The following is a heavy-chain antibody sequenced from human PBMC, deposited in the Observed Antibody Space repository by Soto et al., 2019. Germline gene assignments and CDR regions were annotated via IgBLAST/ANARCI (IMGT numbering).Heavy chain of an antibody. J-gene: IGHJ6*02. V-gene: IGHV4-34*01. D-gene: IGHD2-15*01. CDR2: INHSGST. Sequence: PSETLSLTCAVYGGSFSGYYWSWIRQPPGKGLEWIGEINHSGSTNYNPSLKSRVTISVDTSKNQFSLKLSSVTAADTAVYYCARLGGYCSGGSCTKNPTYYYGMDVWGQGTTLTVS. CDR1: GGSFSGYY. CDR3: ARLGGYCSGGSCTKNPTYYYGMDV.